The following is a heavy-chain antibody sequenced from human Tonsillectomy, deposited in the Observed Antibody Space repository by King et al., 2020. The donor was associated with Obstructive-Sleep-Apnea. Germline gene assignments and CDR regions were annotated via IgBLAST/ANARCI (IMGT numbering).Heavy chain of an antibody. CDR3: ARGPSLGEENDY. J-gene: IGHJ4*02. D-gene: IGHD2-21*01. CDR1: GDSISTSYY. Sequence: QLQESGPGLVKPSETLSLTCTVSGDSISTSYYWTWIRQPPGKGLEWIGTIYYSGTTYYNPSLKSRVIISVDTSKNQFSLDLSSVTAADTAVYYCARGPSLGEENDYWGQGTLVTVSS. V-gene: IGHV4-39*07. CDR2: IYYSGTT.